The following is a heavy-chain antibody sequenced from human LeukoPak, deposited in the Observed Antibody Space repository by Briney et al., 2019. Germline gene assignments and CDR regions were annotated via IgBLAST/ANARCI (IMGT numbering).Heavy chain of an antibody. CDR2: IYPGDSDT. CDR3: ARRTQNWFDP. Sequence: GESPKISCRASGYYFTTYWIGWVRQMPGKGLEWMGIIYPGDSDTRYSPSFQGQITMSVDKSISIVYLQWSSLKASDTAMYYCARRTQNWFDPWGQGTLVTVSS. V-gene: IGHV5-51*01. CDR1: GYYFTTYW. D-gene: IGHD3/OR15-3a*01. J-gene: IGHJ5*02.